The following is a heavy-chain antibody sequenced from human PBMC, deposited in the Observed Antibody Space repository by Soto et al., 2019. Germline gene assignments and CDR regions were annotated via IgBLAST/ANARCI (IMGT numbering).Heavy chain of an antibody. CDR2: IYYSGST. Sequence: SETLSLPCPVSGCSISSYYWSWIRQPPGKGLEWIGYIYYSGSTNYNPSLKSRVTISVDTSKNQFSLKLSSVTAADTAVYYCARDHRRGYCSSTSCSDAFDIWGQGTMVTVSS. CDR3: ARDHRRGYCSSTSCSDAFDI. D-gene: IGHD2-2*01. J-gene: IGHJ3*02. CDR1: GCSISSYY. V-gene: IGHV4-59*01.